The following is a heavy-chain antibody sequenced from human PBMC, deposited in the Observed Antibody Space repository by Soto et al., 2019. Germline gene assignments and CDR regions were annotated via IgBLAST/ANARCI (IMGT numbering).Heavy chain of an antibody. V-gene: IGHV1-69*13. CDR2: IIPIFGTA. D-gene: IGHD2-2*01. CDR3: ARGSSSTICYYKWCWFDP. Sequence: SVKVSCKASGGTFSSYAISWVRQAPGQGLEWMGGIIPIFGTANYAQKFQGRVTITADESTSTAYMELSSLRSEDTAVYYCARGSSSTICYYKWCWFDPWGHGTLVTDSS. J-gene: IGHJ5*02. CDR1: GGTFSSYA.